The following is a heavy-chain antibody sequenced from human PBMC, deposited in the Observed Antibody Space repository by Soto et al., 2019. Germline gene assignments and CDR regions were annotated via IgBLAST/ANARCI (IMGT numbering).Heavy chain of an antibody. CDR3: ARDHSATYYYDSSGRVDAFDI. V-gene: IGHV1-69*13. D-gene: IGHD3-22*01. Sequence: ASVKVSCKASGGTFSSYAISWVRQAPGQGLEWMGGIIPIFGTANYAQKFQGRVTITADESTSTAYMELSSLRSEDTAVYYCARDHSATYYYDSSGRVDAFDIWGQGTMVTVSS. J-gene: IGHJ3*02. CDR2: IIPIFGTA. CDR1: GGTFSSYA.